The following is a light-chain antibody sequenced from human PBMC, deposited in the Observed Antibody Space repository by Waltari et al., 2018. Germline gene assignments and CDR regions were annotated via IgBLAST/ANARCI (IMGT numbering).Light chain of an antibody. CDR2: DTH. V-gene: IGLV1-44*01. Sequence: QSVLTQPPSVSGTPGQTVTISCSGTSSNIGITPVNWYQHLPGTAPKLRIYDTHQRPSGVPDRFSGSKSGLSASLAISGLQSEDEADYYCSSWDDSLNGVLVGGGTKLTVL. J-gene: IGLJ2*01. CDR1: SSNIGITP. CDR3: SSWDDSLNGVL.